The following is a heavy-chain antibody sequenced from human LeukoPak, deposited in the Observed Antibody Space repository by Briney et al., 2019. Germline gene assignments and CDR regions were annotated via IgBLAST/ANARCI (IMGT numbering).Heavy chain of an antibody. Sequence: GESLKISCKGSGYSFTSYWIGWVRQMPGKGLEWMGIIYPGDSDTRYSPSFQGQVTISADKSISTAYLQWSSLEASDTAMYYCAAGSSSWYWYFDYWGQGTLVTVSS. CDR1: GYSFTSYW. J-gene: IGHJ4*02. CDR2: IYPGDSDT. D-gene: IGHD6-13*01. CDR3: AAGSSSWYWYFDY. V-gene: IGHV5-51*01.